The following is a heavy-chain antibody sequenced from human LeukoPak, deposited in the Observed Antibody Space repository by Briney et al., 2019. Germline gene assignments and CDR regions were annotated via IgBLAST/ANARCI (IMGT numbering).Heavy chain of an antibody. CDR1: GGSITSYF. CDR3: ARDLSGTGATTLAY. D-gene: IGHD1-26*01. J-gene: IGHJ4*02. CDR2: ISTSGST. Sequence: PSETLSLTCTVSGGSITSYFWSWIRQPAGKGPQWIGRISTSGSTHYNPSLESRLTISIDTSKNQFSLKLSSVTAADTAVYYCARDLSGTGATTLAYWGLGTLVTVSS. V-gene: IGHV4-4*07.